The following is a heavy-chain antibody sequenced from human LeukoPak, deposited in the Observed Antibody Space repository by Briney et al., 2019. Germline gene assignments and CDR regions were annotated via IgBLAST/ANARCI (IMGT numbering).Heavy chain of an antibody. CDR2: INHSGST. J-gene: IGHJ4*02. Sequence: SEALSLTCAVYGGSFSGYYWSWIRQPPGKGLEWIGEINHSGSTNYNPSLKSRVTISVDTSKNQFSLKLSSVTAADTAVYYCARRRSYIGYWGQGTLVTVSS. V-gene: IGHV4-34*01. CDR3: ARRRSYIGY. CDR1: GGSFSGYY.